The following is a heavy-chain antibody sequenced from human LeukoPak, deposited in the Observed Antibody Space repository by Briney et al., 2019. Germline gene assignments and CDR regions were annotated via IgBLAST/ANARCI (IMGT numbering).Heavy chain of an antibody. CDR3: ARGRDARAISYYYYYMDV. Sequence: ASVKVSCKASGYTFPSYDINWVRQATGQGLEWMGWMNPNSGNTGYAQKFQGRVTMTRNTSISTAYMELSSLRSEDTAVYYCARGRDARAISYYYYYMDVWGKGTTVTVAS. D-gene: IGHD2-2*01. V-gene: IGHV1-8*01. J-gene: IGHJ6*03. CDR1: GYTFPSYD. CDR2: MNPNSGNT.